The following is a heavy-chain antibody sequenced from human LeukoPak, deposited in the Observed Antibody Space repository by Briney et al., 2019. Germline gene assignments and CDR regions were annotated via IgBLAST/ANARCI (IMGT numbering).Heavy chain of an antibody. CDR1: GFTVSSNY. V-gene: IGHV3-66*01. CDR2: IYSGGST. J-gene: IGHJ4*02. Sequence: PGGSLRLSCAASGFTVSSNYMSWVRQAPGKGLEWVSVIYSGGSTYYADSVKGRFTISRDNSKNTLYLQMNSLRAEDTAVYYCARDGGYDYVWGSYNYWGQGTLVTVSS. CDR3: ARDGGYDYVWGSYNY. D-gene: IGHD3-16*01.